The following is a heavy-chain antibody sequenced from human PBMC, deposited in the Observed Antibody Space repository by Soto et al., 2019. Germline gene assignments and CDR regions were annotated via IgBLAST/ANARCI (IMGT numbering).Heavy chain of an antibody. CDR1: GGTFSSYA. V-gene: IGHV1-69*01. D-gene: IGHD5-12*01. J-gene: IGHJ2*01. CDR3: ARGLSGYDFRRYWYFDL. CDR2: IIPIFGTA. Sequence: QVQLVQSGAEVKKPGSSVKVSCKASGGTFSSYAISWVRQAPGQGLEWMGGIIPIFGTANYAQKFQGRVTITADESTSTAYMELSSLRSEDTAVDYCARGLSGYDFRRYWYFDLWGRGTLVTVSS.